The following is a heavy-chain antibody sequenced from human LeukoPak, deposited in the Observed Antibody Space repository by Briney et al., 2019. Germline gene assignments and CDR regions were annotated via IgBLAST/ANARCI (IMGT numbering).Heavy chain of an antibody. CDR2: INPGSDTA. J-gene: IGHJ4*02. Sequence: GASVKVSCKASGYTFTDYFLHWVRQAPGQGLEWVGLINPGSDTANYAQKFQGRVTMTRDVSTSTVYMELSSLRSEGTAVYYCARITMVPGITNDYWGQGSLVTVSS. V-gene: IGHV1-46*01. CDR3: ARITMVPGITNDY. CDR1: GYTFTDYF. D-gene: IGHD3-10*01.